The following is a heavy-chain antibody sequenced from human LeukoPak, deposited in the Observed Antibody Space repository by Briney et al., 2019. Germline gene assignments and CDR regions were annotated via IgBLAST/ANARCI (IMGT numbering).Heavy chain of an antibody. J-gene: IGHJ6*03. D-gene: IGHD6-6*01. Sequence: GGSLRLSCAASGFTFSSYAMHWVRQAPGKGLEYVSAISSNGGSTYYANSVKGRFTISRDNSKNTLYLQMGSLRAEDMAVYYCAREGSSTYYYYYYMDVWGKGTTVTVSS. CDR1: GFTFSSYA. V-gene: IGHV3-64*01. CDR2: ISSNGGST. CDR3: AREGSSTYYYYYYMDV.